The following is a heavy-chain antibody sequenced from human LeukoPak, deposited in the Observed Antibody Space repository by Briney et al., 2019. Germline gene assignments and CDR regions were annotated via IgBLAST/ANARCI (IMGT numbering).Heavy chain of an antibody. Sequence: SETLSLTCAVYGVSISSDNWWTWVRQPPGKGLEWIGETHRSGDTKYNPSLNGRVTISMDNSKNQLSLSLISVTAADTAIYFCATRHHSRTYMVPLDSWGQGTLVTVSS. CDR1: GVSISSDNW. CDR3: ATRHHSRTYMVPLDS. V-gene: IGHV4/OR15-8*02. CDR2: THRSGDT. J-gene: IGHJ4*02. D-gene: IGHD3-10*01.